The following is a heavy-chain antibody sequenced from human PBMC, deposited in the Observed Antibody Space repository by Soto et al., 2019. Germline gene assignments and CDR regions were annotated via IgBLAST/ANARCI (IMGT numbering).Heavy chain of an antibody. CDR1: GFTFSSYS. V-gene: IGHV3-21*01. D-gene: IGHD2-2*01. J-gene: IGHJ4*02. Sequence: GGSLRLSCAASGFTFSSYSMNWVRQAPGKGLEWVSSISSSSSYIYYADSVKGRFTISRDNAKNSLYLQMNSLRAEDTAVYYCAREGGAVVVPAAPWVDYWGQGTLVTVSS. CDR3: AREGGAVVVPAAPWVDY. CDR2: ISSSSSYI.